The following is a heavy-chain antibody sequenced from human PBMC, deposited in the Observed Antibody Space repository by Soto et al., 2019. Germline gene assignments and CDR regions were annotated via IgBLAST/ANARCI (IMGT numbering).Heavy chain of an antibody. J-gene: IGHJ4*02. V-gene: IGHV3-21*06. Sequence: GGSLRLSCAASGFTFTRYSMNWVRQAPGKGLEWVSSISSTTNYIYYGDSMKGRFTISRDNAKNSLYLEMNSMRAEDTAVYYCARESEDLTSNFDYWGQGTLVTVSS. CDR1: GFTFTRYS. CDR2: ISSTTNYI. CDR3: ARESEDLTSNFDY.